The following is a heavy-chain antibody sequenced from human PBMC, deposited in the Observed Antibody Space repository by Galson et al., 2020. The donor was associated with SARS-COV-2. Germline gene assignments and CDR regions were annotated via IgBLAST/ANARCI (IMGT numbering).Heavy chain of an antibody. Sequence: ETSETLSLTCSISDGPISSYYWSWIRQPPGKGLEWLGYISYSGSTNYNPSLRSRVTISVDMSKNQFSLKLSAVTAADAAVYYCARDPAPLSGDNYYYGMDVWGRGTTVTVSS. CDR1: DGPISSYY. CDR3: ARDPAPLSGDNYYYGMDV. D-gene: IGHD2-21*01. V-gene: IGHV4-59*01. J-gene: IGHJ6*02. CDR2: ISYSGST.